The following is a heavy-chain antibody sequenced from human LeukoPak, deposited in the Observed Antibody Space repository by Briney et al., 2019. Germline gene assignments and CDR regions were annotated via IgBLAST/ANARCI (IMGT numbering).Heavy chain of an antibody. D-gene: IGHD5-12*01. CDR2: ISGDGGST. CDR1: GFTFDDYA. Sequence: PGGSLRLSCAASGFTFDDYAMRWVRQAPGKGLEWVSLISGDGGSTYYADSVKGRFTISRDNSKNSLYLQMNSLRTEDTALYYCAKDHAPRDSGYDGGGYFGKDGWGPGVTVTVSS. J-gene: IGHJ6*02. V-gene: IGHV3-43*02. CDR3: AKDHAPRDSGYDGGGYFGKDG.